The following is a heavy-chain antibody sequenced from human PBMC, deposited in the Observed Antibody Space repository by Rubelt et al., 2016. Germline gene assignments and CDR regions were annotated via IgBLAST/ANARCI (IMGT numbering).Heavy chain of an antibody. V-gene: IGHV4-39*01. J-gene: IGHJ4*02. Sequence: QLQLQESGPGLVKPSETLSLTCTVSGGSISSSSYYWGWIRQPPGKGLEWIGSIYYSGSTYYNPSLRSRVTISVDTSKNQFSLKLSSGTAADTAVYYCARAPRIRPPDYWGQGTLVTVSS. CDR2: IYYSGST. CDR1: GGSISSSSYY. CDR3: ARAPRIRPPDY.